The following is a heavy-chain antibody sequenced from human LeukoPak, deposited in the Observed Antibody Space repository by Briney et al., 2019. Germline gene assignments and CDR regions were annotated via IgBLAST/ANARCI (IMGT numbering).Heavy chain of an antibody. D-gene: IGHD1-14*01. J-gene: IGHJ5*02. CDR3: AKDPTSQRPAGWFDP. V-gene: IGHV3-48*01. CDR1: GFAFSAYS. CDR2: ISTTSSAI. Sequence: GGSLRLSCAASGFAFSAYSTNWVRQAPGKGLEWVSYISTTSSAIKYADSVKGRFTISRDNSKNTLYLQMNSLRAEDTAVYYCAKDPTSQRPAGWFDPWGQGTLVTVSS.